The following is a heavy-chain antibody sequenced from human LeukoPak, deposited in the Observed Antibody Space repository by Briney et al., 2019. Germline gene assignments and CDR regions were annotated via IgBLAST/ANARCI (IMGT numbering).Heavy chain of an antibody. J-gene: IGHJ4*02. D-gene: IGHD4-11*01. CDR1: GFTFSSYS. Sequence: GGSLRLSCAASGFTFSSYSMNWVRQAPGKGLEWVSYINSSSSTIYYADSVKGRFTISRDNSKNTLSLQMNSLRAEDTAVYYCAKDHDYSNSGIIWGQGALVTVSS. CDR3: AKDHDYSNSGII. V-gene: IGHV3-48*01. CDR2: INSSSSTI.